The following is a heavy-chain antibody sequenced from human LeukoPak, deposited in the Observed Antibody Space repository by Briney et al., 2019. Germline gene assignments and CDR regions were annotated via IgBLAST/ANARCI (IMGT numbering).Heavy chain of an antibody. CDR3: ARVREVGATTSFDY. CDR2: ISAYNGNT. J-gene: IGHJ4*02. Sequence: ASVKASCKASGYTFTSYGISWVRQAPGQGLEWMGWISAYNGNTNYAQKLQGRVTMTTDTSTSTAYMELRSLRSDDTAVYYCARVREVGATTSFDYWGQGTLVTVSS. D-gene: IGHD1-26*01. V-gene: IGHV1-18*01. CDR1: GYTFTSYG.